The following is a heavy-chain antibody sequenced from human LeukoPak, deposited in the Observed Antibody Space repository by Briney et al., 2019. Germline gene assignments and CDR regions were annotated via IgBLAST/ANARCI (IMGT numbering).Heavy chain of an antibody. CDR3: ARVMMGATVTTFHYYCMDV. Sequence: GGSLRLSCAACGFTFSHYSIDWVRQAPGKGLERVASITSSSSHIYYADSVKGRYTISRDNAKNEVYLQMNSLRGEDTAIYYCARVMMGATVTTFHYYCMDVWGVGTAVTVSS. CDR1: GFTFSHYS. J-gene: IGHJ6*03. CDR2: ITSSSSHI. V-gene: IGHV3-21*01. D-gene: IGHD4-11*01.